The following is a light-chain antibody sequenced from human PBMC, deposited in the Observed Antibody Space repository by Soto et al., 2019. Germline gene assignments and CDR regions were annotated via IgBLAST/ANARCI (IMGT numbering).Light chain of an antibody. Sequence: DIQMTQSPSSVSASVGDRVTITCRASQAIDSWLAWYQQKPGEAPKLLIFTGSLLHSGVPPRFSGSGSGTDFILTISSLQPEDVATYYCQQLDRFPLTFGQGTRLEIK. CDR2: TGS. CDR1: QAIDSW. V-gene: IGKV1-12*01. J-gene: IGKJ5*01. CDR3: QQLDRFPLT.